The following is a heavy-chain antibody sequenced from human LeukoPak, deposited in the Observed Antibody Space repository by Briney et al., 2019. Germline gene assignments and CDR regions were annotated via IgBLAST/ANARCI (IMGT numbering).Heavy chain of an antibody. V-gene: IGHV3-7*01. D-gene: IGHD2-15*01. J-gene: IGHJ4*02. Sequence: PGGSLRLSCAASGFTLSSYWMSWVRQAPGKGLEWVANIKQDGSEKYYVDSVKGRFTISRDNAKNSLYLQMNSLRAEDTAVYYCARAYVRRIVVVVAAKSLDYWGQGTLVTVSS. CDR1: GFTLSSYW. CDR3: ARAYVRRIVVVVAAKSLDY. CDR2: IKQDGSEK.